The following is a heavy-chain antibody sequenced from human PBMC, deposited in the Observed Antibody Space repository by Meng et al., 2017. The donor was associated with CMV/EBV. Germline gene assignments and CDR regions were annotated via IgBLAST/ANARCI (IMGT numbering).Heavy chain of an antibody. Sequence: GGSLRLSCAASGFTFSSYSMNWVRQAPGKGLEWVSSISSSSSYIYYADSVKGRFTISRDNAKNSLYLQMNSLRAEDTAVYYCARDSGRGYCSGGSCYNPDWGQGTTVTVSS. CDR1: GFTFSSYS. D-gene: IGHD2-15*01. CDR2: ISSSSSYI. J-gene: IGHJ6*02. V-gene: IGHV3-21*01. CDR3: ARDSGRGYCSGGSCYNPD.